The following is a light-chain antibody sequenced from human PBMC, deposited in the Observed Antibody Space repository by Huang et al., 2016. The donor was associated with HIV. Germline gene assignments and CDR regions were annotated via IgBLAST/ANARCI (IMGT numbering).Light chain of an antibody. V-gene: IGKV3-15*01. Sequence: EMVLTQSPATLSVYPGERATLSCTASQNISNNLSWYQHKHGQAPRLLIHGAPTRATGITARFRGSGSGTHFTLTINSLQSEDFAVYFCLHYNHWPPWTFGPGTRVEI. CDR2: GAP. CDR3: LHYNHWPPWT. J-gene: IGKJ1*01. CDR1: QNISNN.